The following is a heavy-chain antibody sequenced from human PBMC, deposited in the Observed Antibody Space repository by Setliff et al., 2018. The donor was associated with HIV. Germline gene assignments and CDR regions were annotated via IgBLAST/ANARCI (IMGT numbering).Heavy chain of an antibody. D-gene: IGHD3-22*01. CDR2: ITSNLNYI. CDR1: GFSFSNYN. CDR3: ARGDSFVYSYVYPDY. V-gene: IGHV3-21*01. Sequence: GGSLRLSCAVSGFSFSNYNMNWVRQAPGKGLEWVSSITSNLNYIYADSVKGRFTISRDNTRNSLYLQMSSLRAEDTAVYFCARGDSFVYSYVYPDYWGQGTLVTVSS. J-gene: IGHJ4*02.